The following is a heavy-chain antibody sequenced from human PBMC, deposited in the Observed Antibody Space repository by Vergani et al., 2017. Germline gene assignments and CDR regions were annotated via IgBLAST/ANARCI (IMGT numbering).Heavy chain of an antibody. V-gene: IGHV3-30*03. Sequence: QVHLVESGGGVVQPGRSLRLSCVVSGFTSSYYGMHWVRQAPGKGLEWVAVISYDGTQKYYAASVKGRFTNSRDNSKSTLYLQMNRLRTEDTAVYYCATKSCGTPGCQIGYFREWGQGTLVPVSS. D-gene: IGHD1-1*01. J-gene: IGHJ1*01. CDR2: ISYDGTQK. CDR3: ATKSCGTPGCQIGYFRE. CDR1: GFTSSYYG.